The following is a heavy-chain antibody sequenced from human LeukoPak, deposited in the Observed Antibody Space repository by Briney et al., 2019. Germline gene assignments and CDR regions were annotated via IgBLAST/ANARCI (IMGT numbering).Heavy chain of an antibody. CDR2: ISADGGTA. CDR3: ARRASSSGGANFDC. J-gene: IGHJ4*02. D-gene: IGHD6-6*01. CDR1: GFTFSSYA. V-gene: IGHV3-23*01. Sequence: GGSLRLSCAASGFTFSSYAMSWVRQAPGKGLEWVSGISADGGTAYYADSVKGRFTISRDNSKNTLFLQVNSLRAEDTALYFCARRASSSGGANFDCWGQGTLVTVSS.